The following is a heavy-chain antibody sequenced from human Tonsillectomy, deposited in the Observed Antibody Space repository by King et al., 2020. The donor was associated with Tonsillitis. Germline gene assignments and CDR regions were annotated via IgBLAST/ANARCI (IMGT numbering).Heavy chain of an antibody. D-gene: IGHD2-15*01. Sequence: VQLVESGGGLVQPGRSLRLSCAASGFTFDDYAIHWVRQAPGKGLDGVSGISWISGSIGSADSVKGRFTISRDNAKNSLYLQMNSLRAEDTALYYCAKDYSLGAFDIWGQGTMVTVSS. CDR3: AKDYSLGAFDI. CDR2: ISWISGSI. J-gene: IGHJ3*02. CDR1: GFTFDDYA. V-gene: IGHV3-9*01.